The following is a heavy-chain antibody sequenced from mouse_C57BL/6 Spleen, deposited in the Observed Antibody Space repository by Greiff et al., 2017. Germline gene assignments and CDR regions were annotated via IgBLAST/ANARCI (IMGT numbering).Heavy chain of an antibody. J-gene: IGHJ3*01. D-gene: IGHD1-1*01. CDR3: ARRGLAGWFDY. CDR1: GYTFTDYE. CDR2: IDPETGGT. V-gene: IGHV1-15*01. Sequence: QVQLKQSGAELVRPGASVTLSCKASGYTFTDYEMHWVKQTPVHGLEWIGAIDPETGGTAYNQKFKGKAILTADKSSSTAYMELRSLTSEDSAVYYCARRGLAGWFDYWGQGTLVTVSA.